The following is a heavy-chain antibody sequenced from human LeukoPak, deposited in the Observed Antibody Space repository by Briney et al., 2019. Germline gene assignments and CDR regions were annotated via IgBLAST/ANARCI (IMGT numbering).Heavy chain of an antibody. CDR3: AREYGYGYYFDY. CDR2: INPTGGST. Sequence: ASVKVSCKASGYTFTSYYMHWVRQAPGQGLEWMGLINPTGGSTGYAQKFQGRVTMTRDMSTSTAYMELRSLRSDDTAVYYCAREYGYGYYFDYWGQGTLVTVSS. J-gene: IGHJ4*02. D-gene: IGHD5-18*01. V-gene: IGHV1-46*01. CDR1: GYTFTSYY.